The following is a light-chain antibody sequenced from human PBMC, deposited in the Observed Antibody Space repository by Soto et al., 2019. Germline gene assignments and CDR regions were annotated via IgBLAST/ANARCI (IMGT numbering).Light chain of an antibody. Sequence: QSVRTQLASVSGSPGQSITISCTGTISDVGVFNYVSLYQQHPGKAPKLMIYEVSNRPSGVSNRFSGSKSGNTASLTISGLQAEDEADYYCSSYTSSSTPYVFGTGTKVTVL. CDR1: ISDVGVFNY. J-gene: IGLJ1*01. CDR3: SSYTSSSTPYV. V-gene: IGLV2-14*01. CDR2: EVS.